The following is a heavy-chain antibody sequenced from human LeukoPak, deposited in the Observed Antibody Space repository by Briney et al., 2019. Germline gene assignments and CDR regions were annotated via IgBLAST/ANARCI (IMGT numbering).Heavy chain of an antibody. CDR3: ARGSGWVDY. CDR1: GFTFSGYW. V-gene: IGHV3-7*01. J-gene: IGHJ4*02. CDR2: IKQDGSER. D-gene: IGHD6-19*01. Sequence: GGSLRLSCAASGFTFSGYWISWVRQAPGRGLEWVANIKQDGSERYYVDSVKGRFTISRDNAKNSLYLQMNSLRAEDTAVYYCARGSGWVDYWGQGTLVTVSS.